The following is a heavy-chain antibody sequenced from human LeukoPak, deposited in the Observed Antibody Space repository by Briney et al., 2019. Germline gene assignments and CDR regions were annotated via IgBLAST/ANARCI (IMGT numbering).Heavy chain of an antibody. D-gene: IGHD3-9*01. J-gene: IGHJ3*02. Sequence: GGSLRLSCAASGFTFDDYAMHWVRQAPGKGLEWVSGISWNRGSIGYADSVKGRFTISRDNAKNSLYLQMNSLRAEDTALYYCAKDMSPILTGSDNAFDIWGQGTMVTVSS. V-gene: IGHV3-9*01. CDR3: AKDMSPILTGSDNAFDI. CDR1: GFTFDDYA. CDR2: ISWNRGSI.